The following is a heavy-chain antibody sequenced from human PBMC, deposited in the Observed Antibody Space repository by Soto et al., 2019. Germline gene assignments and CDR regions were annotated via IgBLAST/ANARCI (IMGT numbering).Heavy chain of an antibody. CDR2: IYYSGST. D-gene: IGHD6-19*01. V-gene: IGHV4-59*08. CDR3: ARVHVMVVAGSTFDY. J-gene: IGHJ4*01. CDR1: GGSISSYY. Sequence: SETLSLTCTVSGGSISSYYWSWIRQPPGKGLEWIGYIYYSGSTNYNPSLKSRVTISVDTSNNQFSLKLTSVTAADTAVYYCARVHVMVVAGSTFDYWGHGTLVTVSS.